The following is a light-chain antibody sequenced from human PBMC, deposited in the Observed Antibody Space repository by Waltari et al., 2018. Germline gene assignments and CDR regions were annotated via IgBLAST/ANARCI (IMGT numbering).Light chain of an antibody. J-gene: IGKJ3*01. CDR2: GAS. V-gene: IGKV3-20*01. Sequence: EIVLTQSPGTLCLSPGERATLSCRASQSVKSNYLAWYQHKPGQAPRLLSYGASTRATGIPDRFSGSGSGADFTLTISRLEPEDFAVYYCQQYGSSPFTFGPGTKVDIK. CDR1: QSVKSNY. CDR3: QQYGSSPFT.